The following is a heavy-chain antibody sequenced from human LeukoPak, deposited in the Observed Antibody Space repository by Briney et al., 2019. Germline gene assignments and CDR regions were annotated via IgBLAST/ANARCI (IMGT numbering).Heavy chain of an antibody. CDR2: IYHSGST. V-gene: IGHV4-30-2*01. Sequence: PSQTLSLTCTVSGGSISSGGYYWSCIRQPPGKGLECIGYIYHSGSTYYNPSLKSRVTISVDRSKNQFSLKLSSVTAADTAVYYCARELYGGNSNWFDPWGQGTLVTVSS. CDR1: GGSISSGGYY. J-gene: IGHJ5*02. D-gene: IGHD4-23*01. CDR3: ARELYGGNSNWFDP.